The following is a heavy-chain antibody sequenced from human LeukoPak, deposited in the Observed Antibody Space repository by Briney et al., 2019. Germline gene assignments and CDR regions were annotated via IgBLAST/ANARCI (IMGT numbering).Heavy chain of an antibody. V-gene: IGHV1-69*06. J-gene: IGHJ4*02. CDR2: ILPIFGTA. CDR3: TRGKGFVGHFDF. D-gene: IGHD3-3*01. Sequence: GASVKVSCKVSGGSSSNNAISWVRQAPGQGLEWMGRILPIFGTAEYAERFQGRLTLSADKSTTTAYIELTSLKIEDTALYFCTRGKGFVGHFDFWGQGTLVTVSS. CDR1: GGSSSNNA.